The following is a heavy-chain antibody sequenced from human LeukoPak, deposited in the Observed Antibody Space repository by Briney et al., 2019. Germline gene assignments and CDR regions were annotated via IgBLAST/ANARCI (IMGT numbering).Heavy chain of an antibody. CDR2: ISYDGSDK. V-gene: IGHV3-30*18. D-gene: IGHD5-18*01. CDR1: GFTFSSYG. J-gene: IGHJ6*03. CDR3: AKDRRDTAMAPYYYNYMDV. Sequence: GGSLRLSCAASGFTFSSYGIHWVRQAPGKGLEWVAVISYDGSDKYYADSVKGRFTISRDNSKNTLYLQMNSLRIEDTAVYYCAKDRRDTAMAPYYYNYMDVWGKGTTVTVSS.